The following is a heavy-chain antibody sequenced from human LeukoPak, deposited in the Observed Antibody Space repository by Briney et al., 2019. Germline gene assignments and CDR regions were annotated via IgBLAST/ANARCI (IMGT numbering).Heavy chain of an antibody. CDR2: IIPMFATP. CDR1: GGTFIRNT. CDR3: ARVSVDSGYFYLDF. V-gene: IGHV1-69*05. D-gene: IGHD3-22*01. J-gene: IGHJ4*02. Sequence: ASVKVSCKASGGTFIRNTVTWVRQAPGQGLEWMGGIIPMFATPNYAQKFRGRVTVTTDESTSTAYMELTSLRSEDTAVYYCARVSVDSGYFYLDFWGQGTQVTVSS.